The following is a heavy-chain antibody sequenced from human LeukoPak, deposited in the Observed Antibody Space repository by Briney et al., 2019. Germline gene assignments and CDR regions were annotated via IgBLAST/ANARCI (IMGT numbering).Heavy chain of an antibody. CDR1: GYTFTSYG. J-gene: IGHJ4*02. D-gene: IGHD3-22*01. CDR3: ARSPTIFTMTHSNYFDY. Sequence: ASVKVSCKASGYTFTSYGIRWVRQASGKGLEWMGWISAYNGNTHYAQKLQGIATMTTDTSTSTAYMELRSLRSDDTAVYYCARSPTIFTMTHSNYFDYWGQGTLVTVSS. V-gene: IGHV1-18*01. CDR2: ISAYNGNT.